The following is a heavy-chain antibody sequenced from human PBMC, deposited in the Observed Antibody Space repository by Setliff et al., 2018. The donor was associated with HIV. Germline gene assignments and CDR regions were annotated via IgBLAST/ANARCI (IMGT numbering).Heavy chain of an antibody. J-gene: IGHJ4*02. CDR2: IGGSGGST. CDR1: GFSFSGYS. V-gene: IGHV3-23*01. D-gene: IGHD6-19*01. CDR3: AKSASWDLRGWLH. Sequence: PGGSLRLSCAANGFSFSGYSMSWVRQAPGKGLEWVSGIGGSGGSTYYADSVKGRFTVSRDYSKNTIYLQMSSMRDEDSAVFYCAKSASWDLRGWLHWGQGTRVTVSS.